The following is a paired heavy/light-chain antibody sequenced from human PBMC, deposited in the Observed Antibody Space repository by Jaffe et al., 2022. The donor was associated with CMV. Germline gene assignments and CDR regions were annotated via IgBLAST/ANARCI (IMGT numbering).Light chain of an antibody. V-gene: IGLV1-44*01. CDR3: SAWDNSLHGVV. CDR2: SNN. CDR1: ISNIEWNT. J-gene: IGLJ2*01. Sequence: QSVLTQPPSASGTPGQRVTLSCSGSISNIEWNTVNWYQQLPGMAPKLLIYSNNQRPSGVPDRFSGSKSGTSASLAISGLQSEDEADYYCSAWDNSLHGVVFGGGTKLTVL.
Heavy chain of an antibody. V-gene: IGHV3-23*01. J-gene: IGHJ4*02. Sequence: EVQLLESGGGLVPPGGSLRLSCAASGFTFGSYAMNWVRQAPGKGLEWVSSISGADGTTYFADSVRGRFTISRDNSKNTLFLLMDSLRVEDTAVYFCAKSFGLGVSTSMDYWGQGTLVTVSS. D-gene: IGHD2-8*02. CDR3: AKSFGLGVSTSMDY. CDR1: GFTFGSYA. CDR2: ISGADGTT.